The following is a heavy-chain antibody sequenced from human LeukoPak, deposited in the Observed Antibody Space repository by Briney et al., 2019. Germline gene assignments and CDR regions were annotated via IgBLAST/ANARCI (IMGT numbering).Heavy chain of an antibody. CDR1: GFTLSTYA. J-gene: IGHJ4*02. Sequence: GGSLRLSCAASGFTLSTYAMSWVRQAPGKGLEWVSAISDRGGSTYYADSVKGRFTISRDNSKDTLYLQMSSLRAEDTAVYYCAKRGMTTIKEGFDYWGQGTLVTVSS. CDR3: AKRGMTTIKEGFDY. D-gene: IGHD5-24*01. V-gene: IGHV3-23*01. CDR2: ISDRGGST.